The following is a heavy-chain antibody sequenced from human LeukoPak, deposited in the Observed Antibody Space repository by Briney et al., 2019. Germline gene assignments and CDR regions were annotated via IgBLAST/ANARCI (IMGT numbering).Heavy chain of an antibody. CDR2: IKSKTDGEAT. J-gene: IGHJ4*02. V-gene: IGHV3-15*07. Sequence: PGGSLRLSCVVSGFTFNNAWMNWLRQAPGRGLEWVGRIKSKTDGEATDYTEAVKGRFTISRDDSKNTMYLEMNSLKTEDTAVYYCTTGNWGPHWGQGTLVTVSS. CDR1: GFTFNNAW. D-gene: IGHD7-27*01. CDR3: TTGNWGPH.